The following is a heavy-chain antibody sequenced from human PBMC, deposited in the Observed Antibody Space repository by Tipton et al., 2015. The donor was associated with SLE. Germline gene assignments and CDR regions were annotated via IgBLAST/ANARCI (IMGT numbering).Heavy chain of an antibody. Sequence: TLSLTCSVSGDSFSRNTYLWGWIRQPPGKGLGWIGDIYYTGSTYCNASLKGRAPIAVDPSKNQFPLRLSSVTAADTAVYYCARWIPLTGINVWGQGATVTVSS. CDR3: ARWIPLTGINV. V-gene: IGHV4-39*06. D-gene: IGHD5-18*01. CDR2: IYYTGST. CDR1: GDSFSRNTYL. J-gene: IGHJ6*02.